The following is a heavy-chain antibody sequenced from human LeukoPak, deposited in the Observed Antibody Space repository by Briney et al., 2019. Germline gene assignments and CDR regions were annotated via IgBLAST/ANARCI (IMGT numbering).Heavy chain of an antibody. V-gene: IGHV4-34*01. CDR2: INHSGST. CDR3: ARHSRTYYDILTGPYGGFFDY. CDR1: GGSFSGYY. D-gene: IGHD3-9*01. Sequence: PSETLSRTCAVYGGSFSGYYWSWIRQPPGKGLEWIGEINHSGSTNYNPSLKSRVTISVDTSKNQFSLKLSSVTAADTAVYYCARHSRTYYDILTGPYGGFFDYWGQRALVTVSS. J-gene: IGHJ4*02.